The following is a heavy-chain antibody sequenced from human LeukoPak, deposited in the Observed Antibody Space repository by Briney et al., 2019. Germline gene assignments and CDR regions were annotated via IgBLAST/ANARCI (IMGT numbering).Heavy chain of an antibody. V-gene: IGHV3-48*03. CDR1: GFTFSSYE. Sequence: GGSLRLSCAASGFTFSSYEMNWVRQAPGKGLEWVSYISSSGSTIHYADSVMGRFTISRDNSKDTLYLQMNSLRAEDTAVYYCAKDGGSLGEVRDWGQGTLVTVSS. CDR3: AKDGGSLGEVRD. CDR2: ISSSGSTI. J-gene: IGHJ4*02. D-gene: IGHD3-16*01.